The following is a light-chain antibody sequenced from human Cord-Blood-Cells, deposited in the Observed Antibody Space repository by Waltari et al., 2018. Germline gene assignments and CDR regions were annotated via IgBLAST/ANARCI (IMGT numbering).Light chain of an antibody. J-gene: IGLJ2*01. V-gene: IGLV2-14*01. CDR2: DVS. CDR3: SSYTSSSTVV. Sequence: QSALTQPASVSGSPGQSITISCTGTSSDVGGSNYVSWYHQHPGKAPKHMIYDVSNRPSGVSNRFSGSKSGNTASLTISGLQAEDEADYYCSSYTSSSTVVFGGGTKLTVL. CDR1: SSDVGGSNY.